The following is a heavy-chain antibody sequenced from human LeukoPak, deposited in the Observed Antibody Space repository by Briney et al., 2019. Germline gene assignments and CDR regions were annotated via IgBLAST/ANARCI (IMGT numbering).Heavy chain of an antibody. Sequence: SETLSLTYTVSGGSISSSNYYSGWIRQPPGKGLEWIGSFFYSGSTYHNPSLKSRVTISGDTSKNQFSLKLSSVTAADTAVYYCARQGDCRSTSCFDFDYWGQGTLVTVSS. J-gene: IGHJ4*02. CDR2: FFYSGST. D-gene: IGHD2-2*01. CDR1: GGSISSSNYY. V-gene: IGHV4-39*01. CDR3: ARQGDCRSTSCFDFDY.